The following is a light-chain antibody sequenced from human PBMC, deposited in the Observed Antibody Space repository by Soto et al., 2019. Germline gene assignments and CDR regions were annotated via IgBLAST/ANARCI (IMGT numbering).Light chain of an antibody. Sequence: QSALTQPASVSGSPGQSITISCTGTTSDIGGYNYVSWYQQHPGKAPKLMLYDVSNRPSGVSDRFSGSKSGNTASLTISGLQAEDEADYYCSSFTDTNTYVVLGGVTKLTVL. J-gene: IGLJ2*01. CDR3: SSFTDTNTYVV. CDR2: DVS. CDR1: TSDIGGYNY. V-gene: IGLV2-14*01.